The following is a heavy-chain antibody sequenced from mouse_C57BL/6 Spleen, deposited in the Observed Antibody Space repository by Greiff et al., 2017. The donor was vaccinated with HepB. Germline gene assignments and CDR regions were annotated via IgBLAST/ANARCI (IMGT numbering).Heavy chain of an antibody. CDR3: TRVPLYGNYRYFDV. J-gene: IGHJ1*03. Sequence: EVQVVESGGGLVQPGGSMKLSCAASGFTFSDAWMDWVRQSPEKGLEWVAEIRNKANSHATYYAESVKGRFTISRDDSKSSVYLQMNSLRAEDTGIYYCTRVPLYGNYRYFDVWGTGTTVTVSS. CDR2: IRNKANSHAT. D-gene: IGHD2-1*01. CDR1: GFTFSDAW. V-gene: IGHV6-6*01.